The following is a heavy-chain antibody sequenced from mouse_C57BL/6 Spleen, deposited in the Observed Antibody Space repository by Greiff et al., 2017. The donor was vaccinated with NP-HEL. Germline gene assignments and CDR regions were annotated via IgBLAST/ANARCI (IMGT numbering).Heavy chain of an antibody. CDR1: GYSITSGYY. Sequence: EVQRVESGPGLVKPSQSLSLTCSVTGYSITSGYYWNWIRQFPGNKLEWMGYISYDGSNNYNPSLKNRISITRDTSKNQFFLKLNSVTTEDTATYYCARGGDGWYFDVWGTGTTVTVSS. D-gene: IGHD2-3*01. CDR2: ISYDGSN. CDR3: ARGGDGWYFDV. J-gene: IGHJ1*03. V-gene: IGHV3-6*01.